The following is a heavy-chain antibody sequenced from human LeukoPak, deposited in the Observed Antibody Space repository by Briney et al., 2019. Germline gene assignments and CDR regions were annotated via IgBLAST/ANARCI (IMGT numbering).Heavy chain of an antibody. D-gene: IGHD5-12*01. V-gene: IGHV3-48*02. J-gene: IGHJ4*02. Sequence: GGSLRLSCAASKFTFSDYAMSWVRQAPGKGLEWVSYISGSSSDIYYADSVKGRFTISRDNAKKSLFLQMDSLRDDDTAVYYCARVWWLRTYHFDTWGQGTLVTVSS. CDR3: ARVWWLRTYHFDT. CDR1: KFTFSDYA. CDR2: ISGSSSDI.